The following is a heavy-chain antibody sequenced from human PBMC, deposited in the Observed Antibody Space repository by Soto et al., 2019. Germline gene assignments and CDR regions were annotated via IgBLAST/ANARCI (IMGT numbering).Heavy chain of an antibody. J-gene: IGHJ3*02. CDR2: ISSSSSYI. V-gene: IGHV3-21*01. CDR3: ARDRAGDCSGGSCRVAFDI. Sequence: GGSLRLSCAASGFTFSSYSMNWVRQAPGKGLEWVSSISSSSSYIYYADSVKGRFTISRDNAKNSLYLQMNSLRAEDTAVYYCARDRAGDCSGGSCRVAFDIWGQGTMVTVS. D-gene: IGHD2-15*01. CDR1: GFTFSSYS.